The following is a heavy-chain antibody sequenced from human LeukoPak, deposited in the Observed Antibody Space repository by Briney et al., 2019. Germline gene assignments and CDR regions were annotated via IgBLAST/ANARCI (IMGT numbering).Heavy chain of an antibody. CDR1: GGSISSYH. CDR2: MYYSVTT. CDR3: ARGPTGNWFDP. J-gene: IGHJ5*02. Sequence: SETLSLTCTVSGGSISSYHWSWIRQPPGKGLEWIGYMYYSVTTNYNPSLKSRVTISGDTSKNQFSLNLTSVTAADTAVCYCARGPTGNWFDPWGQGTLVTVSS. D-gene: IGHD4-17*01. V-gene: IGHV4-59*01.